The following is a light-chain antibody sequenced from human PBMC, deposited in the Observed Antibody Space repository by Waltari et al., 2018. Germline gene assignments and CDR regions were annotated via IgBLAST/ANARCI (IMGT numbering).Light chain of an antibody. Sequence: IEMTQSPATLSVSPGERATPSCRASQNVGTKLAWYQQKPGLAPRLLIYDVFTRATGIPARFSGSGSGTEFTLTISSLQSEDLALYHCLQYHYWPPWTFGQGTKVEVK. J-gene: IGKJ1*01. CDR3: LQYHYWPPWT. V-gene: IGKV3-15*01. CDR1: QNVGTK. CDR2: DVF.